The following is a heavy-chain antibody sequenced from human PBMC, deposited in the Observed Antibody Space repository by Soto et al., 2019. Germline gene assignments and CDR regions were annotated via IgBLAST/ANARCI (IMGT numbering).Heavy chain of an antibody. J-gene: IGHJ5*01. V-gene: IGHV1-18*01. CDR3: AREASVIIPAAQPSRFDS. CDR1: GYSFMKYG. D-gene: IGHD2-2*01. CDR2: ISPYSGYT. Sequence: ASVKVSCKGFGYSFMKYGINWVRQAPGQGLEWVGWISPYSGYTHSAQKFHGRLTLTTDTAASTAYMELRILRSADTALYYCAREASVIIPAAQPSRFDSWGQGTIPTV.